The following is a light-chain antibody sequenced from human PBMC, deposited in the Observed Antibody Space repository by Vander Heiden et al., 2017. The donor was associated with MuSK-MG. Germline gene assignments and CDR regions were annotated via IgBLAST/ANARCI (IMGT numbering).Light chain of an antibody. V-gene: IGKV3D-15*01. CDR1: QSISRY. CDR3: QQYKDWPPWT. CDR2: DAS. Sequence: EIVMTQSPATVSVSPGDTTTLSCRPGQSISRYLAWYQKKPGQAPRLLIYDASTRATGIPARFSGSGSGTEFTLTISSRQSEDSAVYYCQQYKDWPPWTFGHGTKVXIK. J-gene: IGKJ1*01.